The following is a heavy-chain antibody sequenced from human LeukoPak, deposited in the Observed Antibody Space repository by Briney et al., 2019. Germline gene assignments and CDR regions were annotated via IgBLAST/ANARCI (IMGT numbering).Heavy chain of an antibody. D-gene: IGHD2-15*01. CDR1: GGTFSSYA. CDR3: AREEPYCSGGSCYYYFDY. CDR2: IIPILGIA. Sequence: SVKVSCKASGGTFSSYAISWVRQAPGHGLEWMGRIIPILGIANYAQKFQGRVTITADKSTSTAYMELSSLRSEDTAVYYCAREEPYCSGGSCYYYFDYWGQGTLVTVSS. J-gene: IGHJ4*02. V-gene: IGHV1-69*04.